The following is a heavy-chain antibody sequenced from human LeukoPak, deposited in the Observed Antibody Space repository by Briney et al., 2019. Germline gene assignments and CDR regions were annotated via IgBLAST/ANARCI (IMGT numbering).Heavy chain of an antibody. CDR1: GFTFSSYW. CDR3: VKGEGYCSGGGCYRY. Sequence: AGGSLRLCCAASGFTFSSYWMHWIRQVPGKGLMWISRINYDGSSKMYADSVKGRFNISRDNAKNTLHLQLNSLRAEDRAVYYCVKGEGYCSGGGCYRYWGQGALVSVTS. CDR2: INYDGSSK. V-gene: IGHV3-74*03. J-gene: IGHJ4*02. D-gene: IGHD2-15*01.